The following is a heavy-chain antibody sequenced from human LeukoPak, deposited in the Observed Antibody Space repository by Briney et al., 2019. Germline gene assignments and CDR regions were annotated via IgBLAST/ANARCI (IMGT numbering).Heavy chain of an antibody. Sequence: GGSLRLSCIASGFTFSDYWMHWVRQAPGKGLEWVSSISSSSSYIYYADSVKGRFTISRDNAKNSLYLQMNSLRAEDTAVYYCAREDSSGWQNFDYWGQGTLVTVSS. CDR3: AREDSSGWQNFDY. CDR2: ISSSSSYI. D-gene: IGHD6-19*01. CDR1: GFTFSDYW. J-gene: IGHJ4*02. V-gene: IGHV3-21*01.